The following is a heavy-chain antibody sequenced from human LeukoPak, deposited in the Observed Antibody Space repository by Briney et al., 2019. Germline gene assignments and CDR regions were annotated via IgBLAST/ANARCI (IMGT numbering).Heavy chain of an antibody. V-gene: IGHV3-48*03. CDR2: INSSGRTI. CDR3: ARAGYGSGIYMDV. CDR1: GFTFSSYE. Sequence: PGGALRLSCAASGFTFSSYEMNWVRQAPGKGLEWVSYINSSGRTIYYADSVNGRFIISIKNAKNTLYLQMNILRPEDTAVYHCARAGYGSGIYMDVWGKGTAVTISS. D-gene: IGHD3-10*01. J-gene: IGHJ6*03.